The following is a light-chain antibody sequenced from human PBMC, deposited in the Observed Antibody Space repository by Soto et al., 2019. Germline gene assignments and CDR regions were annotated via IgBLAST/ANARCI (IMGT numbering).Light chain of an antibody. V-gene: IGKV3-11*01. CDR3: QQRSNWPPYT. CDR2: DAS. CDR1: QSVSSY. J-gene: IGKJ2*01. Sequence: EIVLTQSPATLSLSPGERATLSCRASQSVSSYLAWYQQKPGQAPRLLIYDASNRATGIPARFSGSGSGTDFTLTISSLEHEDFAVYYCQQRSNWPPYTFGHGTKLEIK.